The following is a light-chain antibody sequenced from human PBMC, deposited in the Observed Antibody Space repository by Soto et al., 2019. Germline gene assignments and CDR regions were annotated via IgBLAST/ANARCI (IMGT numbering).Light chain of an antibody. V-gene: IGKV3-15*01. CDR3: QQDNNWPRT. CDR2: GAS. Sequence: EIVMTQSPATLSVSPGERATLSCRASQSVSSNLAWYQQKPGQAPRLLIYGASTRATGIPARFNGSGSGTEFNLTISSLQSEDFAVYYCQQDNNWPRTFGQGTKVEIK. J-gene: IGKJ1*01. CDR1: QSVSSN.